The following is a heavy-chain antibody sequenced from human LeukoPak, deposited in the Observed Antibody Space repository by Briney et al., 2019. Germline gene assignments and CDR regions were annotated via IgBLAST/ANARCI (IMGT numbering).Heavy chain of an antibody. V-gene: IGHV4-34*01. CDR3: ARSGSSGEDY. Sequence: PSETLSLTCAVYGGSFSGYYWSWIRQPPGKGLEWIGEINHSGSTNYNPSLKSRVTISVDTSKDQFSLKLSSVTAADTAVYYCARSGSSGEDYWGQGTLVTVSS. CDR1: GGSFSGYY. D-gene: IGHD6-13*01. CDR2: INHSGST. J-gene: IGHJ4*02.